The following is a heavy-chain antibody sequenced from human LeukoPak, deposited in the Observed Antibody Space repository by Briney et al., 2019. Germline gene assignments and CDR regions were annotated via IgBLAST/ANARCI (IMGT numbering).Heavy chain of an antibody. CDR3: ASDLGYCSGGSCDSDY. Sequence: GGSLRLSCAASGFTFSSYSMNWVRQAPGKGLEWVSSISSSSYIYYADSVKGRFTISRDNAKNSLYLQMNSLRAEDTAVYYCASDLGYCSGGSCDSDYWGQGTLVTVSS. J-gene: IGHJ4*02. CDR1: GFTFSSYS. V-gene: IGHV3-21*01. D-gene: IGHD2-15*01. CDR2: ISSSSYI.